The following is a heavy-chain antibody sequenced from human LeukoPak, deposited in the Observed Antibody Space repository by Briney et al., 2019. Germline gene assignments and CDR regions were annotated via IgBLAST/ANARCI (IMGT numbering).Heavy chain of an antibody. CDR1: GVSIRSDTYY. D-gene: IGHD6-25*01. Sequence: PSETLSLTCIVSGVSIRSDTYYWGCIRQPPGKGPEWIGNYHNGNSYYNPSLKSRVTISEDTSGNQSSLRVTSVTAADTAVYYCARLWDSTGLYFYYYMDVWGEGTTVTVSS. CDR3: ARLWDSTGLYFYYYMDV. V-gene: IGHV4-39*01. J-gene: IGHJ6*03. CDR2: YHNGNS.